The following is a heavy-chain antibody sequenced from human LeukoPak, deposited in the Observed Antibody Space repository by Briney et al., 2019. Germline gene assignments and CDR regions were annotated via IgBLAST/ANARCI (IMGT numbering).Heavy chain of an antibody. D-gene: IGHD6-19*01. CDR1: GFTFSAYY. CDR2: ISNGGNSGYTI. CDR3: ARDPYTSGSDY. V-gene: IGHV3-11*01. Sequence: GGSLRLSCAASGFTFSAYYMSWIRQAPGKGLEWVSYISNGGNSGYTIYYADSVKGRLTISRDNAKNSLYLQMNSLRAEDTDVYFCARDPYTSGSDYWGQGTLVTVSS. J-gene: IGHJ4*02.